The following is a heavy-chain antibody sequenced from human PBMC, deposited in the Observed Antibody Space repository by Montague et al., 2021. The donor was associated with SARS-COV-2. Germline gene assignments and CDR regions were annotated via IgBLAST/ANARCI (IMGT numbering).Heavy chain of an antibody. J-gene: IGHJ6*02. CDR3: ARIVSLVVPGGIHQMYYFGLDV. Sequence: PALVKPTQTLTLTCTFSGFSLSSNGMSVTWIRQPPGKALEWLARIDWDNDKYYSTSLKTRLTISKDTSKNQVVLTVTNVDPSDTATYYCARIVSLVVPGGIHQMYYFGLDVWGQGTTFIVS. CDR1: GFSLSSNGMS. CDR2: IDWDNDK. D-gene: IGHD2-2*01. V-gene: IGHV2-70*11.